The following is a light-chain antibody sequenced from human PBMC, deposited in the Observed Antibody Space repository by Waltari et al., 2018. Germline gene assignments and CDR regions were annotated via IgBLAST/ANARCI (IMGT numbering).Light chain of an antibody. Sequence: EVVLTQSPGTLSLSPGEGATLSCRASQSVGKYLVWYQQRPGQAPRLLIYHASIRATGIPDRFSGSVSETDFSLTISRLEPEDFAVYYCQKYRSLPATFGQGTKVEI. V-gene: IGKV3-20*01. CDR1: QSVGKY. CDR2: HAS. CDR3: QKYRSLPAT. J-gene: IGKJ1*01.